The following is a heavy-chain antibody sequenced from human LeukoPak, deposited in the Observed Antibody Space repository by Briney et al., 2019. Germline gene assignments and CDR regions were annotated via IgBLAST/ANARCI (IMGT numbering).Heavy chain of an antibody. V-gene: IGHV3-11*04. D-gene: IGHD6-19*01. CDR3: AGEAVAGTDY. CDR1: GFTFSDYY. CDR2: ISYSGTTI. J-gene: IGHJ4*02. Sequence: GSLRLSCAASGFTFSDYYMSWIRQAPGKGLEWVSYISYSGTTIYYADSVKGRFTISRDNAKNSLYLQMNSLRAEDTAVYYCAGEAVAGTDYWGQGTLVTVSS.